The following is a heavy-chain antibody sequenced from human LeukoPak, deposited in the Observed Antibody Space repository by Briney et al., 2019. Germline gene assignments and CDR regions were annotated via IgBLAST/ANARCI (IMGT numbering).Heavy chain of an antibody. D-gene: IGHD4-17*01. CDR3: ARDKATVDTPYFDY. V-gene: IGHV1-2*02. J-gene: IGHJ4*02. CDR1: GYTFTGYY. CDR2: INCNSGGT. Sequence: GASVKVSCTASGYTFTGYYLHWVRQAPGQGLEWMGWINCNSGGTSYAQKFQGRVTMTRDTSISTVYMELSRQIFDDTAVYYCARDKATVDTPYFDYWGQGTQVTVSS.